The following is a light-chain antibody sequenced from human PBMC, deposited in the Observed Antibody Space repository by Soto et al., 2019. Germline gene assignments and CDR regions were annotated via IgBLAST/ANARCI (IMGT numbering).Light chain of an antibody. Sequence: VLTQPPSASGSPGQSITISCTGTSSDVGAFNYVSCYQQHPGKAPKLRIFEINKRPSGVPDRFSGSKSGNSASLTVSGLQTEDEADYYCSSYAGSNIYVFGSGTKVTVL. CDR2: EIN. CDR3: SSYAGSNIYV. J-gene: IGLJ1*01. CDR1: SSDVGAFNY. V-gene: IGLV2-8*01.